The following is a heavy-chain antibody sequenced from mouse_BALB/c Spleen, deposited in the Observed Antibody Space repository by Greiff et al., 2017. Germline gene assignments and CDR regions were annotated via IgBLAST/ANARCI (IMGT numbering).Heavy chain of an antibody. D-gene: IGHD2-4*01. V-gene: IGHV2-6-5*01. CDR1: GFSLTDYG. J-gene: IGHJ3*01. Sequence: VKLVESGPGLVAPSQSLSITCTVSGFSLTDYGVSWIRQPPGKGLEWLGVIWGGGSTYYNSALKSRLSISKDNSKSQVFLKMNSLQTDDTAMYYCAKQYDYDGAWFAYWGQGTLVTVSA. CDR2: IWGGGST. CDR3: AKQYDYDGAWFAY.